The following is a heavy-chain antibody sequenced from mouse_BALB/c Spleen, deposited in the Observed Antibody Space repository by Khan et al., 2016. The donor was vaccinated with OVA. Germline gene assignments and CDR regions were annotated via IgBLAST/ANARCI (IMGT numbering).Heavy chain of an antibody. CDR2: IYPGSGTT. J-gene: IGHJ3*01. V-gene: IGHV1-77*01. CDR3: AKNYASWLAY. CDR1: GYTFTDYV. Sequence: QVQLQQSGPELVKPGGSVKMSCKASGYTFTDYVIHWVKQRNGQGLEWIGEIYPGSGTTYYNEKFKGKATLSADKSSNTAYMQLSSLTSEDSAVYLCAKNYASWLAYWGQGTLVTVSA.